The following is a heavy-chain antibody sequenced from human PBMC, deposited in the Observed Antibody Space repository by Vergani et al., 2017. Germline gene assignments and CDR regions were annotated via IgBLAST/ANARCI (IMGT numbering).Heavy chain of an antibody. V-gene: IGHV1-69*13. CDR2: IIPIFGTA. D-gene: IGHD3-16*02. J-gene: IGHJ5*02. CDR3: ARERLGSRLGELSLNWFDP. Sequence: QVQLVQSGAEVKKPGSSVKVSCKASGGTFSSYAISWVRQAPGQGLEWMGRIIPIFGTANYAQKFQGRVTITADESTSTAYMELSSLRSEDTAVYYCARERLGSRLGELSLNWFDPWGQGTLVTVSS. CDR1: GGTFSSYA.